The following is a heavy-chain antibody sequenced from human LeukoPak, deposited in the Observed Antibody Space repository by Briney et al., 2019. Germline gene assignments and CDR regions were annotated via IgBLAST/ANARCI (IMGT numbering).Heavy chain of an antibody. CDR3: ARDSRYDFWSGYPAPFDY. D-gene: IGHD3-3*01. J-gene: IGHJ4*02. CDR1: GYAFTRHY. Sequence: ASVTVSCKASGYAFTRHYMHWVRQAPGQGLEWMGLINPSGSSTIYAQKFQGRVTMTRDMPTSTAYMELRSLRSDDAAVYYCARDSRYDFWSGYPAPFDYWGQGTLVTVSS. V-gene: IGHV1-46*01. CDR2: INPSGSST.